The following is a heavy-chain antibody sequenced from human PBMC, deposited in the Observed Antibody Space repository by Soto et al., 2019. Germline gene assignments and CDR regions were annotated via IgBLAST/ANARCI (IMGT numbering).Heavy chain of an antibody. Sequence: PSETLSLTCTVSGGSISSSSYYWGWIRQPPGKGLEWIGSIYYGGSTYYNPSLKSRVTISVDTSKNQFSLKLSSVTAADTAVYYCASLSGGSYCYGPYYYYGMDVWGQGTTVTVSS. CDR3: ASLSGGSYCYGPYYYYGMDV. CDR1: GGSISSSSYY. D-gene: IGHD2-15*01. V-gene: IGHV4-39*01. J-gene: IGHJ6*02. CDR2: IYYGGST.